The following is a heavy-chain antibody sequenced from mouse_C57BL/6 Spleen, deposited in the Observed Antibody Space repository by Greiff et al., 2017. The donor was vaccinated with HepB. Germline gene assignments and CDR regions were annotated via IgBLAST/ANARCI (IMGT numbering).Heavy chain of an antibody. CDR3: ARGGWPTREYYAMDD. J-gene: IGHJ4*01. CDR1: GYTFTSYW. V-gene: IGHV1-64*01. CDR2: IHPNSGST. D-gene: IGHD1-1*01. Sequence: QVQLQQPGAELVKPGASVKLSCKASGYTFTSYWMHWVKQRPGQGLEWIGMIHPNSGSTNYNEKFKSKATLTVDKSSSTAYMQLSSLTSEDSAVYYCARGGWPTREYYAMDDWGQGTSVTVSS.